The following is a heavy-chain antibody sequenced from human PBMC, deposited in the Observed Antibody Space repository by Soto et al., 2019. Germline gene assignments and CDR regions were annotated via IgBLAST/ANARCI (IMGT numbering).Heavy chain of an antibody. D-gene: IGHD3-10*01. Sequence: SETLSLTCAVYGGSFSGYYWSWIRQPPGKGLEWIGEINHSGSTNYNPSLKSRVTISVDTSKNQFSLKLSSVTAADTAVYYCARGVPLLPITMVRGVHFDPWGQGTLVTVSS. J-gene: IGHJ5*02. CDR2: INHSGST. CDR3: ARGVPLLPITMVRGVHFDP. CDR1: GGSFSGYY. V-gene: IGHV4-34*01.